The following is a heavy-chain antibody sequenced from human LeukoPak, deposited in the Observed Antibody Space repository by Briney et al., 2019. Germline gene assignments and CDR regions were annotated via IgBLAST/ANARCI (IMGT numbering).Heavy chain of an antibody. CDR1: GDGFTRHT. V-gene: IGHV3-21*05. Sequence: PGGSLRLSCAGSGDGFTRHTMSWVRRAPGKGLEWISYIRSGGDYIYYADSVKGRFTISRDNARTLVYLQMNSPRVEDTAIYYCAREYDSRARFDSWGPGTLVTVSS. CDR3: AREYDSRARFDS. J-gene: IGHJ4*02. CDR2: IRSGGDYI. D-gene: IGHD3-22*01.